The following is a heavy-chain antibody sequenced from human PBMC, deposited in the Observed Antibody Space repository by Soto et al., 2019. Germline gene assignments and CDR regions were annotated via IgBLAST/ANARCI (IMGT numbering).Heavy chain of an antibody. CDR2: ISSSTTNI. D-gene: IGHD2-2*01. J-gene: IGHJ6*02. Sequence: LRLSCAASGFTFSSFSMNWVRQAPGKGLEWVSSISSSTTNIYYADSVKGRFTISRDNAKNSLYLQMNSLRAEDTAVYYCARDPSIVLVPAATYYYYYYGMDVWGQGTTVTVSS. CDR1: GFTFSSFS. V-gene: IGHV3-21*01. CDR3: ARDPSIVLVPAATYYYYYYGMDV.